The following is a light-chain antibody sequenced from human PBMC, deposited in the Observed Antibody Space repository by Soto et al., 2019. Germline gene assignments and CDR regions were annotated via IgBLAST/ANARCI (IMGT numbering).Light chain of an antibody. CDR3: QQYHNWVT. J-gene: IGKJ4*01. CDR2: GAS. Sequence: EIVMTQSPGTLSVSPGERVTLSCGASQSISTNLAWYQQKPGQAPRLLIYGASTRATGIPVRFIGGGSGTEFTLSIGSLQSEDFAVYYCQQYHNWVTFGGGTKVEIK. CDR1: QSISTN. V-gene: IGKV3D-15*01.